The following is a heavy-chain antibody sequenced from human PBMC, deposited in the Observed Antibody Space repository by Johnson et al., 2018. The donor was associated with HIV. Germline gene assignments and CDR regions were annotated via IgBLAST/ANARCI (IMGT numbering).Heavy chain of an antibody. V-gene: IGHV3-66*01. CDR1: GFTVSSNY. CDR3: AKDQTDYGGNSVKKDAFDI. CDR2: LYSGGST. Sequence: VESGGGLVQPGGSLRLSCAASGFTVSSNYMSWVRQAPGKGLVWVSVLYSGGSTYSADSVTGRLIIPSDNSKNTLYLQMNSLRAEDTAVYYCAKDQTDYGGNSVKKDAFDIWGQGTMVTVSS. D-gene: IGHD4-23*01. J-gene: IGHJ3*02.